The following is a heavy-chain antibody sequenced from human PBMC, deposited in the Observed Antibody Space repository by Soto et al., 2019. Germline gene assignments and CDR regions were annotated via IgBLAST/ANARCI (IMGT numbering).Heavy chain of an antibody. D-gene: IGHD3-10*01. Sequence: SDILSLIRDLTGCSSAGTSSSWAGIRHPPGKRLEWIGSIYYSGSTYYNPSLKSRVTISVDTSKNQFSLKLSSVTAADTAVYYCARLDFYGSGSYYNPLYYYYGMDVWGQGTTVT. J-gene: IGHJ6*02. CDR3: ARLDFYGSGSYYNPLYYYYGMDV. CDR2: IYYSGST. V-gene: IGHV4-39*01. CDR1: GCSSAGTSSS.